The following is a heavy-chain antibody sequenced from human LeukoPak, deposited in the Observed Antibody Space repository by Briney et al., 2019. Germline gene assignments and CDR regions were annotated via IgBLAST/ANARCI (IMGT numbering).Heavy chain of an antibody. J-gene: IGHJ6*02. CDR2: INHSGNT. V-gene: IGHV4-34*01. CDR3: ARGQTGTTFRGGYYGMDV. D-gene: IGHD1-1*01. CDR1: GGSFSGYY. Sequence: SETLSLTCAVYGGSFSGYYWSWIRQPPGKGLEWIGEINHSGNTNYNPSLKSRVTISVDTSKNQFSLKLSSVTAADTAVYYCARGQTGTTFRGGYYGMDVWGQGTTVTVSS.